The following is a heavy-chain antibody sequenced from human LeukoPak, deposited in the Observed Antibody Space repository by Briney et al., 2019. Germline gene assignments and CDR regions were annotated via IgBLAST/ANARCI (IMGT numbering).Heavy chain of an antibody. CDR3: AKGYCSSTSCYTDDY. D-gene: IGHD2-2*02. CDR2: ISYDGSNK. Sequence: GRSLRLSCAASGFTFSSYGMHWVLQAPGKGLEWVAVISYDGSNKYYADSVKGRFSISRDNSKNTLYLQMNSLRAEDTAVYYCAKGYCSSTSCYTDDYWGQGTLVTVSS. V-gene: IGHV3-30*18. J-gene: IGHJ4*02. CDR1: GFTFSSYG.